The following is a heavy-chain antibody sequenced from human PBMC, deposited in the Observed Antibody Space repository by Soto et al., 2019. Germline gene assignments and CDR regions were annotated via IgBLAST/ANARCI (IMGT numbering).Heavy chain of an antibody. CDR2: ISSSGSDT. J-gene: IGHJ4*02. CDR1: GFTFSDYY. CDR3: ARSLRGYSGYSGY. D-gene: IGHD5-12*01. Sequence: QVQLVESGGGLVKPGGCLRLSCAASGFTFSDYYMSWIRQAPGKGLEWVSYISSSGSDTNYADSVKGRFTVSRDNAKNSLYLQMNSLRAKDTVVYYCARSLRGYSGYSGYWGQGTLVTVSS. V-gene: IGHV3-11*05.